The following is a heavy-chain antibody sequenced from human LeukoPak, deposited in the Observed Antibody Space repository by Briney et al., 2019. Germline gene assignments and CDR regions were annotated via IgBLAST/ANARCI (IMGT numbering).Heavy chain of an antibody. V-gene: IGHV1-8*01. Sequence: ASVKVSFKASGYPFTSYDINWVRQATGQGVEGMGWMNPNSGKKGYAQKFQGRVTMTRNTSISTAYMELSSLRSEDTAVYYCATRTSHDYWGQGTLVTVSS. CDR2: MNPNSGKK. D-gene: IGHD2-2*01. CDR1: GYPFTSYD. CDR3: ATRTSHDY. J-gene: IGHJ4*02.